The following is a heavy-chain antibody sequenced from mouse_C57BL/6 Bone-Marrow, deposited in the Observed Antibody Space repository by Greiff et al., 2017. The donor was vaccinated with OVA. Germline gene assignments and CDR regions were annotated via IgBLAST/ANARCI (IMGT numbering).Heavy chain of an antibody. Sequence: EVQLQQSGPGLVKPSQSLSLTCSVTGYSITSGYYWNWIRQFPGNKLEWMGYISYDGSNNYNPSLKNRISITRDTSKNQFFLKLNSVTTEDTATYYCARGGTMVTTGDYWGQGTTLTVSS. CDR2: ISYDGSN. J-gene: IGHJ2*01. CDR3: ARGGTMVTTGDY. CDR1: GYSITSGYY. V-gene: IGHV3-6*01. D-gene: IGHD2-2*01.